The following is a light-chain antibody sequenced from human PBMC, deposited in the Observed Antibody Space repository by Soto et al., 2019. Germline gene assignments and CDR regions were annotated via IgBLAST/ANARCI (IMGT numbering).Light chain of an antibody. CDR1: QTITTW. Sequence: DIRVTQSPPTLSASVGDRVTINCRAIQTITTWMAWYQQKPGKAPKLLVYDASTLQSGVATRFSGSGSGTEFTLIISGLQPEDSATYYCQQYTNTNNPWMFGQGTKVDI. J-gene: IGKJ1*01. CDR3: QQYTNTNNPWM. V-gene: IGKV1-5*01. CDR2: DAS.